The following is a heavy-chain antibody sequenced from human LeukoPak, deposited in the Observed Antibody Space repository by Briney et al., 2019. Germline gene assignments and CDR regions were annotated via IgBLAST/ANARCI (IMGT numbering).Heavy chain of an antibody. V-gene: IGHV4-59*01. Sequence: SQTLSLTCTVSGGSISSYYWSWIRQPPGKGLEWIGYIYYSGSTNYNPSLKSRVTISVDTSKNQFSLKLSSVTAADTAVYYCARTTDWGAFDIWGQGTMVTVSS. CDR1: GGSISSYY. D-gene: IGHD3-16*01. CDR3: ARTTDWGAFDI. J-gene: IGHJ3*02. CDR2: IYYSGST.